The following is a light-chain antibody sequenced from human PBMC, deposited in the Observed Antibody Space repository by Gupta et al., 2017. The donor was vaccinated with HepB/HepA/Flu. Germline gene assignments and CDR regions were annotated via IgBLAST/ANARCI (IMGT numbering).Light chain of an antibody. V-gene: IGKV1-5*03. CDR1: ESVDNW. J-gene: IGKJ2*01. CDR3: QQYKTFPYT. Sequence: DIQVTQSPSTLSVSIGDRLTITCRASESVDNWLAWYQQKPGKAPKLLIYKASNSENGVPSRFSGSGSGTEFSLTINSLQPDDFATYYCQQYKTFPYTFGQGTNLHVK. CDR2: KAS.